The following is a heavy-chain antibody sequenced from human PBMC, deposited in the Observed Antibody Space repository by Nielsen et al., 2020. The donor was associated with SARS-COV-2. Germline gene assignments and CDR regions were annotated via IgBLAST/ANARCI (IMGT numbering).Heavy chain of an antibody. J-gene: IGHJ4*02. D-gene: IGHD3-3*01. CDR2: IYYSGST. CDR3: ARHWGGYYSSFGY. CDR1: GGSISSYY. Sequence: ESLKISCTVSGGSISSYYWSWIRRPPGKGLEWIGYIYYSGSTNYNPSLKSRVTISVDTSKNQFSLKLSSVTAADTAVYYCARHWGGYYSSFGYWGQGTLVTVSS. V-gene: IGHV4-59*08.